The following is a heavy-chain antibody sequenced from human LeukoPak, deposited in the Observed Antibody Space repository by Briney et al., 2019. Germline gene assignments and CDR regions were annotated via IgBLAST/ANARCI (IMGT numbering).Heavy chain of an antibody. J-gene: IGHJ4*02. CDR2: ITSRGEST. CDR3: ARDRPNYYGSDGHYYRRDGDY. V-gene: IGHV3-23*01. D-gene: IGHD3-22*01. Sequence: GGSLRLSCAASGFTFSIYAMSWVRQAPGKGLQWVSSITSRGESTWYVDSVKGRFTITRDNSENTLYLQMHSRRAEDTAVYYCARDRPNYYGSDGHYYRRDGDYWGRGTLVSVSS. CDR1: GFTFSIYA.